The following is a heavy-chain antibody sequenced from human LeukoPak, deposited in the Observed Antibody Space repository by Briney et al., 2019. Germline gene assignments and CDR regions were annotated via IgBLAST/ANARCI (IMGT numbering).Heavy chain of an antibody. Sequence: ASVKVSCKASGYTFTSYGISWVRQAPGQGLEWMGWISAYNGNTNYAQKLQGRVTMTTDTSTSTAYMELRSLRSDDTAVYYCAREEVGYCSSTSCSSGDIWGQGTMVTVPS. D-gene: IGHD2-2*01. CDR1: GYTFTSYG. V-gene: IGHV1-18*01. CDR3: AREEVGYCSSTSCSSGDI. J-gene: IGHJ3*02. CDR2: ISAYNGNT.